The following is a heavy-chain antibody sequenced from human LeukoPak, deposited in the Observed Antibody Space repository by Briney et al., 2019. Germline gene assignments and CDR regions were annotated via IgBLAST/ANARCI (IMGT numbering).Heavy chain of an antibody. Sequence: SETLSLTCAVYGGSFSGYYWSWIRQPPGKGLEWIGEINHSGSTNYNPSLKSRVTISVDTSKNQFSLKLSSVTAADAAVYYWARAPYYYDSSGYYYDYWGQGTLVTVSS. D-gene: IGHD3-22*01. J-gene: IGHJ4*02. V-gene: IGHV4-34*01. CDR1: GGSFSGYY. CDR3: ARAPYYYDSSGYYYDY. CDR2: INHSGST.